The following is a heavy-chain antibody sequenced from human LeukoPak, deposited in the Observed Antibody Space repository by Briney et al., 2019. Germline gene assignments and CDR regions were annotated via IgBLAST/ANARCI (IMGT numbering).Heavy chain of an antibody. CDR3: AKSVQLDSYFDN. D-gene: IGHD1-1*01. V-gene: IGHV3-23*01. CDR2: ISGSGAST. J-gene: IGHJ4*02. Sequence: GGSLRLSCAASGFTFSTYAMSWVRQAPGKGLKWVSTISGSGASTFYADSVKGRFTISRDNSKNTLYLQMNSLRVEDTAVYYCAKSVQLDSYFDNWGQGKLVTVSS. CDR1: GFTFSTYA.